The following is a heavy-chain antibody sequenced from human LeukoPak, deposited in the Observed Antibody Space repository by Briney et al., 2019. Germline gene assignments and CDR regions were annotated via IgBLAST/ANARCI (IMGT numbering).Heavy chain of an antibody. Sequence: GGSLRLSCAASGFAVSSNHMNWVRQAPGEGLEWVSVIFNGGSTYYADSVKGRFTISRDNSKNTLYLQMNSLRAEDTAVYYCVRDNPRCCGVVPVNIDDFWGQGTLVTVSS. D-gene: IGHD2-15*01. CDR2: IFNGGST. CDR1: GFAVSSNH. CDR3: VRDNPRCCGVVPVNIDDF. V-gene: IGHV3-53*01. J-gene: IGHJ4*02.